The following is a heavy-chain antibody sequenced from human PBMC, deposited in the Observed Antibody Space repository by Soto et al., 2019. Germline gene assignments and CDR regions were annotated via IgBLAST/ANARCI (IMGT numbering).Heavy chain of an antibody. J-gene: IGHJ4*02. CDR2: IRSTPYGGTT. D-gene: IGHD3-22*01. CDR1: GSTFRDYA. V-gene: IGHV3-49*03. CDR3: TRGRYYPPYYFDY. Sequence: QPGGSLRLSCTASGSTFRDYAMTWLRQAPEKGLEWVGFIRSTPYGGTTQYAASVKGRFAISRDDSKSIAYLQMNSLKTEDTAVYYCTRGRYYPPYYFDYWGQGTLVTVSS.